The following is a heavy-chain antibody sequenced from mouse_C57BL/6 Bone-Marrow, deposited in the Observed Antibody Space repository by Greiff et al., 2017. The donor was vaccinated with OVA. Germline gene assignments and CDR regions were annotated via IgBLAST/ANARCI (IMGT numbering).Heavy chain of an antibody. Sequence: EVKLVESGGGLVQPGGSLKLSCAASGFTFSDYYMYWVRQTPEKRLEWVAYISNGGGSTYYPDTVKGRFTISRDNAKNTLYLQMSRLKSEDTAMYYCARQRYGYDVAWFADWGQGTLVTVSA. D-gene: IGHD2-2*01. V-gene: IGHV5-12*01. J-gene: IGHJ3*01. CDR2: ISNGGGST. CDR3: ARQRYGYDVAWFAD. CDR1: GFTFSDYY.